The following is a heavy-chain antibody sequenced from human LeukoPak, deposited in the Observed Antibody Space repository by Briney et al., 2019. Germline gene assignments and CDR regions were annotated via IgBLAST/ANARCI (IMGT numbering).Heavy chain of an antibody. CDR3: ARDPSPIPSSPRFLEWLRYWYFDL. Sequence: SETLSLTCTVSGYSLSSGYYWGWIRQPPGKGLEWIGSIYHSGSTYYNPSLKSRVTISVDASKTPFSLKLTSVTAADTAVYYCARDPSPIPSSPRFLEWLRYWYFDLWGRGTLVTVSS. CDR2: IYHSGST. V-gene: IGHV4-38-2*02. CDR1: GYSLSSGYY. D-gene: IGHD3-3*01. J-gene: IGHJ2*01.